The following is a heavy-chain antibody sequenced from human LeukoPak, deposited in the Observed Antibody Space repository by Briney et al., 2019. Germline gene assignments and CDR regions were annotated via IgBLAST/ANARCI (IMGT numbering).Heavy chain of an antibody. J-gene: IGHJ4*02. CDR3: ARAGLRGYSYVFDY. V-gene: IGHV3-48*03. Sequence: GGSLRLSCAASGFTFSSYEMNWVRQAPGKGLEWVSYISSSGSTIYYADSMKGRFTISRDNTKNSLYLQMNRLRAEDTAVYYCARAGLRGYSYVFDYWGQGTLVTVSS. CDR2: ISSSGSTI. D-gene: IGHD5-18*01. CDR1: GFTFSSYE.